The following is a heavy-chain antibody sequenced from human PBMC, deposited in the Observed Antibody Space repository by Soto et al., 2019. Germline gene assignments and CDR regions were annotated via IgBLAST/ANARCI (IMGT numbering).Heavy chain of an antibody. Sequence: ASVKVSCKASGYTFTSYGISWVRQAPGQGLEWMGWISAYNGNTNYAQKLQGRVTMTTDTSTSTGYMELRSLRSDDTAVYYCARNIFGAQRADWGQGTLVTVSS. D-gene: IGHD3-3*02. CDR2: ISAYNGNT. CDR3: ARNIFGAQRAD. CDR1: GYTFTSYG. J-gene: IGHJ4*02. V-gene: IGHV1-18*01.